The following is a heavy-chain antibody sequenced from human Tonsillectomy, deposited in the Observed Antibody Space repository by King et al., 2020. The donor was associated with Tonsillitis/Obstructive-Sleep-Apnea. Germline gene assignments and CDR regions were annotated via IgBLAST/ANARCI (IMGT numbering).Heavy chain of an antibody. CDR1: VGSCSSSNW. CDR3: ARVRGYSSGLYYFDY. Sequence: QLQESGPGLVKPSGTLSLTCPVSVGSCSSSNWWSGVGQPPGKGLEGIGEILHIGRPNYNPSLKSRVTTSVDKSKNQFSLKLSSLTAADTAVYYCARVRGYSSGLYYFDYWGQGTLVTVSS. J-gene: IGHJ4*02. V-gene: IGHV4-4*02. D-gene: IGHD6-19*01. CDR2: ILHIGRP.